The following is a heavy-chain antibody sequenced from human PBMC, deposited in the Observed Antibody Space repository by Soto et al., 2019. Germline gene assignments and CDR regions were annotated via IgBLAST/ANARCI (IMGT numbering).Heavy chain of an antibody. CDR2: ISGSGGST. J-gene: IGHJ5*02. Sequence: GGSLRLSCAASGFTFSSYAMSWVRQAPGKGLEWVSAISGSGGSTYYADSVKGRFTISRDNSKNTLYLQMNSLRAEDTAVYYCAKCPYYDFWSGLNWFDPWGQGTLVTVSS. CDR1: GFTFSSYA. V-gene: IGHV3-23*01. CDR3: AKCPYYDFWSGLNWFDP. D-gene: IGHD3-3*01.